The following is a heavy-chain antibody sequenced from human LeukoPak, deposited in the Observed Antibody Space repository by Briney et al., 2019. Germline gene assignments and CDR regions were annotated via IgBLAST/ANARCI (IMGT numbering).Heavy chain of an antibody. CDR1: GFTFSDYY. Sequence: PGGSLRLSCAASGFTFSDYYMHWVRQAPGKGLEWVALISYDGGNKYYGDSVKGRFTISRDNSKNTLYLQMNSLRAEDTAVYYCASLGGWSSFDYWGQGTLVTVSS. D-gene: IGHD6-19*01. CDR3: ASLGGWSSFDY. J-gene: IGHJ4*02. V-gene: IGHV3-30*03. CDR2: ISYDGGNK.